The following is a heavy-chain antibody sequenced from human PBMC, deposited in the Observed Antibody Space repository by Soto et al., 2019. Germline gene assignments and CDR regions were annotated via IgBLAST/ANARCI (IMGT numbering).Heavy chain of an antibody. CDR3: ARDDGLSSTNVKAFDI. J-gene: IGHJ3*02. CDR2: ISTTSTYT. Sequence: GGSLRLSCAASGFTFSRYYMNWVRQAPGKGLEWVSSISTTSTYTHYADSLKGRFTISRDNAKKLLYLQMDSLRAEDTAVYYCARDDGLSSTNVKAFDIWGQGTRVT. CDR1: GFTFSRYY. D-gene: IGHD2-2*01. V-gene: IGHV3-21*01.